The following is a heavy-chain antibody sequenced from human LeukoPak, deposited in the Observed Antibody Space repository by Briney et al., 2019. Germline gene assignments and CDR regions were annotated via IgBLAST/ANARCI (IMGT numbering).Heavy chain of an antibody. D-gene: IGHD6-6*01. CDR3: ARGVGLQYSSSSGKGHSNWFDP. CDR1: GYTFTSYT. CDR2: INTNTGNP. J-gene: IGHJ5*02. Sequence: ASVKVSCKASGYTFTSYTMNWVRQAHGQGLEWMGWINTNTGNPTYAQGFTGRFVFSLDTSVSTAYLQISSLKAEDTAVYYCARGVGLQYSSSSGKGHSNWFDPWGQGTLVTVSS. V-gene: IGHV7-4-1*02.